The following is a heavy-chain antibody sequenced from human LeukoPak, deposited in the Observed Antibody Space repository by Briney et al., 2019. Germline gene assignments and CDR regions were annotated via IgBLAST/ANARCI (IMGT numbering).Heavy chain of an antibody. Sequence: PGGSLRLSCAASGFTFSRYWMSWVRQAPGKGLEWVANIKQDGGEKHHGASVKGRFTISRDNAKNSLYLQMNSLRVEDTAVYYCVKHETGPEYWGQGTLVAVSS. D-gene: IGHD1-14*01. J-gene: IGHJ4*02. CDR2: IKQDGGEK. CDR3: VKHETGPEY. V-gene: IGHV3-7*01. CDR1: GFTFSRYW.